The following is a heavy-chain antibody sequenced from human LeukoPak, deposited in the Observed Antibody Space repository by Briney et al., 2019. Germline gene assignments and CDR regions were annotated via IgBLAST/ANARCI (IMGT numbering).Heavy chain of an antibody. CDR2: INPSGGST. J-gene: IGHJ4*02. Sequence: ASVKVSCEASGYTFTSYYMHWVRQAPGQGLECMGIINPSGGSTRYAQEFQGRVTMTRDTSTSTVYMELSSLRSEDTAVYYCARNPVTTKYFDYWGQGTLVTVSS. V-gene: IGHV1-46*01. D-gene: IGHD4-17*01. CDR3: ARNPVTTKYFDY. CDR1: GYTFTSYY.